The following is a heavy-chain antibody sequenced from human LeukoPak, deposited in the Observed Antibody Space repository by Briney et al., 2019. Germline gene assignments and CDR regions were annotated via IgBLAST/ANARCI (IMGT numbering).Heavy chain of an antibody. CDR3: ATVAVAGTPPYFDY. CDR2: FDPEDGET. D-gene: IGHD6-19*01. CDR1: GYTLTELS. Sequence: ASVKVSCKVSGYTLTELSMHWVRQAPGKGLEWMGGFDPEDGETIYAQKFQGRVTMTEDTSTDTAYMELGSLRSEDTAVYYCATVAVAGTPPYFDYWGQGTLVTVSS. V-gene: IGHV1-24*01. J-gene: IGHJ4*02.